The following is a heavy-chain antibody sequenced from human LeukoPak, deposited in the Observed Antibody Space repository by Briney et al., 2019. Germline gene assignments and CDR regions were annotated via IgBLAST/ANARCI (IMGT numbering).Heavy chain of an antibody. V-gene: IGHV4-59*01. CDR2: IYYNGST. CDR1: GGSISNFY. D-gene: IGHD3-3*01. CDR3: AREFYGYDFGFGMDV. Sequence: SETLSLTCTVSGGSISNFYWTWVRLPPGKALEWIGYIYYNGSTISNPSLKSRVTMSADSSKNQFSLKVKSVTAADTAVYYCAREFYGYDFGFGMDVWGKGTTVTVSS. J-gene: IGHJ6*04.